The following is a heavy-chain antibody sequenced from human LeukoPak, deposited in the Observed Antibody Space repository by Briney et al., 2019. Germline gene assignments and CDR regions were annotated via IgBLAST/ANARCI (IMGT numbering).Heavy chain of an antibody. Sequence: GGSLRLSCAASGFTFSSYGMHWVRQAPGKGLEWVAFIRYVGSNKYYADSVKGRFTISRDNSKNMLYLQMNSLRAEDTAVYYCAKGGTSWGQGTLVTVSS. CDR1: GFTFSSYG. J-gene: IGHJ5*02. V-gene: IGHV3-30*02. CDR2: IRYVGSNK. CDR3: AKGGTS. D-gene: IGHD1-1*01.